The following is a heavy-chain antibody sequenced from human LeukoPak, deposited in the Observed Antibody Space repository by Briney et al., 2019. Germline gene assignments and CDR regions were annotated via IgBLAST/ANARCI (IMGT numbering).Heavy chain of an antibody. Sequence: ASVKVSCKASGYTFTSYGISWVRQAPGQGLEWMGWISAYNGNTNYAQKLQGRVTMTTDTSTSTAYMELRSLRSDDTAVYYCARDQYPPMIVVASDYWGQGTLVTVSS. CDR3: ARDQYPPMIVVASDY. D-gene: IGHD3-22*01. J-gene: IGHJ4*02. V-gene: IGHV1-18*01. CDR1: GYTFTSYG. CDR2: ISAYNGNT.